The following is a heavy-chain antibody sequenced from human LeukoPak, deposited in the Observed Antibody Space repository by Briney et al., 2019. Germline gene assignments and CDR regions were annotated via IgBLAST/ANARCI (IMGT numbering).Heavy chain of an antibody. D-gene: IGHD6-19*01. J-gene: IGHJ4*02. CDR1: GGSISSFY. CDR3: ARTAEYSSGWYIDS. CDR2: IYVTGST. Sequence: SETLSLTCTVSGGSISSFYWSWIRQPPGKRLEWIGYIYVTGSTNYNPSLRSRVTISVDTSKNQFSLKLTSVTAADTAVYYCARTAEYSSGWYIDSWGQGILVTVSS. V-gene: IGHV4-59*01.